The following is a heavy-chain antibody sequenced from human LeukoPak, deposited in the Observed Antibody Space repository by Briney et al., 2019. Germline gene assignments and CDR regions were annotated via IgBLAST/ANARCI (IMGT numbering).Heavy chain of an antibody. J-gene: IGHJ4*02. Sequence: ASVKVSCKASGYTFTSYAMNWVRQAPGQGLEGMGWINPNSGGTNYAQKFQGRVTMTRDTSISTAYMELSRLRSDDTAVYYCARSGNDYGDYWGQGTLVTVSS. CDR1: GYTFTSYA. V-gene: IGHV1-2*02. CDR2: INPNSGGT. CDR3: ARSGNDYGDY.